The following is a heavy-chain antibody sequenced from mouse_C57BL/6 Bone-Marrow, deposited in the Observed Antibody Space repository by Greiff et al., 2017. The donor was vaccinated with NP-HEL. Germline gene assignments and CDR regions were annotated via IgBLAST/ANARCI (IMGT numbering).Heavy chain of an antibody. CDR1: GFTFSSYG. D-gene: IGHD2-3*01. CDR3: AGQDGYYVGVFFAY. V-gene: IGHV5-6*01. J-gene: IGHJ3*01. CDR2: ISSGGSYT. Sequence: EVKVVESGGDLVKPGGSLKLSCAASGFTFSSYGMSWVRQTPDKRLEWVATISSGGSYTYSPDSVKGRFPISSDNATNTLYLQMSSLKSKDTAMYYGAGQDGYYVGVFFAYWGQGTLVTVSA.